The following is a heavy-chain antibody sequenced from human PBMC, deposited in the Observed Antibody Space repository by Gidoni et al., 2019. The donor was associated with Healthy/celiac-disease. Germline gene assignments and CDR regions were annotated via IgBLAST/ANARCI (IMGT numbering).Heavy chain of an antibody. J-gene: IGHJ4*02. CDR3: AKGQKYYYDSNGSFDY. V-gene: IGHV3-30*18. Sequence: QVQLVESGGGVVQPGRSLRLSCAASGFTFRSYGMHWVRQAPGKGLEWVAVISYDGSNKYYADSVKGRFTISRDNSKNTLYLQMNSLRAEDTAVYYCAKGQKYYYDSNGSFDYWGQGTLVTVSS. D-gene: IGHD3-22*01. CDR1: GFTFRSYG. CDR2: ISYDGSNK.